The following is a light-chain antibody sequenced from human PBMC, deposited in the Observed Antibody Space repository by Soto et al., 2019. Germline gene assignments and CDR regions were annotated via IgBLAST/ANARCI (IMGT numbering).Light chain of an antibody. Sequence: QPVLTQSPSASASLGASVKLTCTLSSVHSTYDIAWHQQQPEKGPRYLMKVNSYGSHTKGDGIPDRFSGSSSGAERYLTIPTLRSGDGADFYCQTWAMGFRLLGGGPKPPVL. CDR3: QTWAMGFRL. CDR1: SVHSTYD. CDR2: VNSYGSH. V-gene: IGLV4-69*01. J-gene: IGLJ2*01.